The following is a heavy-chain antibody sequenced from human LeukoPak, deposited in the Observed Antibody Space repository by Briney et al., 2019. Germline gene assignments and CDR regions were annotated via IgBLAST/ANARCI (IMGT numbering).Heavy chain of an antibody. CDR1: GFTSSSNA. J-gene: IGHJ5*02. V-gene: IGHV3-23*01. CDR3: VKRELYIVATT. D-gene: IGHD5-12*01. Sequence: GASLRLSCAASGFTSSSNAMGWVRQAPGKGLEWVSAISPGGSPYYADSVKGRFTISTDNSKNTLYLQMNSLRAEDTAVYYCVKRELYIVATTWGQGTLVTVSS. CDR2: ISPGGSP.